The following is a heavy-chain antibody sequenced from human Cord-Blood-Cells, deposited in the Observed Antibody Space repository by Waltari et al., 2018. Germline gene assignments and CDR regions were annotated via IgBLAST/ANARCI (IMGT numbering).Heavy chain of an antibody. CDR2: INHSGST. Sequence: VQLQQWGAGPSKPSETLSLTRAGYGGYVSRCDWCWIRQPPGMGLEWIGEINHSGSTNYNPSLKRRVTISVDTSKNQFSLKLSSVTAADTAVYYCARAQFLDSSGLWLDYWGQGTLVTVSS. D-gene: IGHD3-22*01. V-gene: IGHV4-34*01. CDR3: ARAQFLDSSGLWLDY. CDR1: GGYVSRCD. J-gene: IGHJ4*02.